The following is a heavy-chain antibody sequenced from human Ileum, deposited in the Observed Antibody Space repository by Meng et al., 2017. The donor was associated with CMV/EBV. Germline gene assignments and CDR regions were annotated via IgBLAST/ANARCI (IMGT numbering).Heavy chain of an antibody. D-gene: IGHD3-22*01. CDR3: ARGLRDSSGKEYFQH. J-gene: IGHJ1*01. V-gene: IGHV1-8*01. Sequence: SRCTFSSYYINWVRQATGQGLEWMGWMNPNSGNTGYEQKFQGRVTMTRNTSISTAYMELSSLRSEDTAVYYCARGLRDSSGKEYFQHWGQGTLVTVSS. CDR2: MNPNSGNT. CDR1: RCTFSSYY.